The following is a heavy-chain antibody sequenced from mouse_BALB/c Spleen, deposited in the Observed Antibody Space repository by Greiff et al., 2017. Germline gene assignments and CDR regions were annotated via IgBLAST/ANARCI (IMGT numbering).Heavy chain of an antibody. CDR1: GYSITSDYA. CDR3: ARAYGNYWFAY. V-gene: IGHV3-2*02. J-gene: IGHJ3*01. CDR2: ISYSGST. D-gene: IGHD2-10*02. Sequence: DVQLQESGPGLVKPSQSLSLTCTVTGYSITSDYAWNWIRQFPGNKLEWMGYISYSGSTSYNPSLKSRISITRDTSKNQFFLQLNSVTTEDTATYNCARAYGNYWFAYWGQGTLVTVSA.